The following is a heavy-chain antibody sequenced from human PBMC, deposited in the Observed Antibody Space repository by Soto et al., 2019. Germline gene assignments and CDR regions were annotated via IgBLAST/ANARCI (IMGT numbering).Heavy chain of an antibody. J-gene: IGHJ6*02. D-gene: IGHD3-3*01. Sequence: SETLSLTCTVSGGSISSSSYYWGWIRQPPGKGLEWIGSIYYSGSTYYNPSLKSRVTISVDTSKNQFSLKLSSVTAADTAVYYCARSRSLGMRSGYYYYYYGMDVWGQGTTVTVSS. CDR2: IYYSGST. V-gene: IGHV4-39*01. CDR1: GGSISSSSYY. CDR3: ARSRSLGMRSGYYYYYYGMDV.